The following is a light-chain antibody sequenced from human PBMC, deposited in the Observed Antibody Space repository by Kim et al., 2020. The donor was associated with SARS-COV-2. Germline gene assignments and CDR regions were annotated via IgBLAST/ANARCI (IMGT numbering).Light chain of an antibody. V-gene: IGKV3-11*01. CDR2: DAS. CDR1: QSVGNF. J-gene: IGKJ4*01. CDR3: QQRYSWPLT. Sequence: LSPGERATLSCRTSQSVGNFLAWYQQKPGQAPRLLIYDASIRPTGIPARFSGSGSGADFTLIISYLEPEDFAVYYCQQRYSWPLTFGGGTRVEI.